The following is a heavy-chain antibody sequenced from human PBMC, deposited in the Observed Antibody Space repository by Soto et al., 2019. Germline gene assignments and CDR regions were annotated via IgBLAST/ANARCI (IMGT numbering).Heavy chain of an antibody. CDR1: GDSITSNSYF. D-gene: IGHD6-13*01. CDR3: AGSTSWFDP. J-gene: IGHJ5*02. CDR2: IYYSGTT. Sequence: SETLSLTCTVSGDSITSNSYFWAWIRQPPGKGLEWIGSIYYSGTTYYNPSLKSRVTISVDRSKNQFSLMLSSVTAADTAVYYCAGSTSWFDPWGQGTLVTVSS. V-gene: IGHV4-39*01.